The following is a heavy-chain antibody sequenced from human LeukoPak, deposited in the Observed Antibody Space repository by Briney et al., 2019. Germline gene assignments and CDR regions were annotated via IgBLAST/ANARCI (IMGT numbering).Heavy chain of an antibody. Sequence: PSETLSLTCTVSGGSISSYFWSWTRQPPGKGLEWIGYIYYSGSTNYNPSLKSRVTISVDTSKNQFSLKLTSVTAADTAVYYCARGEKSLYYFDYWGQGTLVTVSS. CDR1: GGSISSYF. CDR3: ARGEKSLYYFDY. J-gene: IGHJ4*02. D-gene: IGHD1-26*01. CDR2: IYYSGST. V-gene: IGHV4-59*01.